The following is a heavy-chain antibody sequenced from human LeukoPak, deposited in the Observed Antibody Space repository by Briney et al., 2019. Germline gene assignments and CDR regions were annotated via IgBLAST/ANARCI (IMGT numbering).Heavy chain of an antibody. CDR3: ARGGNCSGGSCYLDWFDP. D-gene: IGHD2-15*01. J-gene: IGHJ5*02. V-gene: IGHV1-69*04. CDR1: GGTFSSYA. Sequence: SVKVSCKASGGTFSSYAISWVRQAPGQGLEWMGRIIPILGIANYAQKFQGRVTITADKSTSTAYMELSSLRSEDTAVYYCARGGNCSGGSCYLDWFDPWGQGPLVTVSS. CDR2: IIPILGIA.